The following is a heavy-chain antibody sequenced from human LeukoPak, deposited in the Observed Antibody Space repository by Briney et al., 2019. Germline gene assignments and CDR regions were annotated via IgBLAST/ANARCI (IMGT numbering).Heavy chain of an antibody. Sequence: VKVSSKVSGYTLTELSMHWVRQAPGKGLVGRGGFDTEDGETIYSQESQGRLTMTEHTSTDTAYMELTSMRSEDTAVYYCATIMTTVVTPISDYWGEGTQVTVSS. V-gene: IGHV1-24*01. J-gene: IGHJ4*02. D-gene: IGHD4-23*01. CDR1: GYTLTELS. CDR3: ATIMTTVVTPISDY. CDR2: FDTEDGET.